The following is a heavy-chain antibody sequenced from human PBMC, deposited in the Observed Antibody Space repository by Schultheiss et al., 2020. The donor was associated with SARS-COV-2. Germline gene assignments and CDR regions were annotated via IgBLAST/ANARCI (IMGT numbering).Heavy chain of an antibody. Sequence: SVKVSCKASGGTFSSYAISWVRQAPGQGLEWMGGIIPIFGTANYAQKFQGRVTITADESTSTAYMELSSLRSEDTAVYYCTTTLLYYYDSSPDPWGQGTLVTVSS. J-gene: IGHJ5*02. CDR1: GGTFSSYA. CDR2: IIPIFGTA. D-gene: IGHD3-22*01. V-gene: IGHV1-69*13. CDR3: TTTLLYYYDSSPDP.